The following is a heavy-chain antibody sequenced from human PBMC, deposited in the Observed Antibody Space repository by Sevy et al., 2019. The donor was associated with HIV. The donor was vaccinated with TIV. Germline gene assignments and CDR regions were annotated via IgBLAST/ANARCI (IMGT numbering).Heavy chain of an antibody. V-gene: IGHV3-30-3*01. Sequence: GESLKISCAASGFTFRTYAFHWVRQAPGRGLEWVGLISSNGDNAFYANSVRGRFTISRDNSMSTLYLEMNNLTPDDTAVYYCARGPEWELTSFLSHWGQGTLVTVSS. D-gene: IGHD1-26*01. CDR2: ISSNGDNA. CDR1: GFTFRTYA. CDR3: ARGPEWELTSFLSH. J-gene: IGHJ4*02.